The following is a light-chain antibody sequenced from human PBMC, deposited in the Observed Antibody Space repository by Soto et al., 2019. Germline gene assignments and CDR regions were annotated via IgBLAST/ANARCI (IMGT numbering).Light chain of an antibody. CDR3: QQYGSSPRT. CDR1: QSVSSN. J-gene: IGKJ1*01. Sequence: EIVLTQSPGTLSLSPGDRATLSCRASQSVSSNLAWYQQKPGQAPRLLIYGASTRATGIPARFSGSGSGTDFTLTISRLEPEDFAVYYCQQYGSSPRTFGQGTKVDIK. CDR2: GAS. V-gene: IGKV3-20*01.